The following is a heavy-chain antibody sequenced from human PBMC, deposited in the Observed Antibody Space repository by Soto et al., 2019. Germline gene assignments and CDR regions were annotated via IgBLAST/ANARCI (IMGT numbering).Heavy chain of an antibody. Sequence: QVQLVESGGGVVQPGRSLRLSCAASGFTFSNYGMHWVRQAPGKGLEWVAVISYDGSKNYYVDSVKGRFTISRDNSENTLYLQMNSLRGDDTAVYYCAKDLRDTLIYLQHIVVQGEYYYGMDVWGQGTTVTVSS. D-gene: IGHD2-21*01. CDR3: AKDLRDTLIYLQHIVVQGEYYYGMDV. CDR2: ISYDGSKN. V-gene: IGHV3-30*18. J-gene: IGHJ6*02. CDR1: GFTFSNYG.